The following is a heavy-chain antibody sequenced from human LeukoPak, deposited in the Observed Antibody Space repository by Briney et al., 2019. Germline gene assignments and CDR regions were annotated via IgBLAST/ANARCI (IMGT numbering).Heavy chain of an antibody. D-gene: IGHD2-21*02. CDR2: INPSGGST. CDR1: GYTFTSYY. V-gene: IGHV1-46*01. CDR3: ARGRKGVTGSHDLDY. Sequence: GASVKVSCKASGYTFTSYYMHWVRQAPGQGLEWMGIINPSGGSTSYAQKFQGRVTMTRDTSTSTVYMELSSLRSEDTAVYYCARGRKGVTGSHDLDYWGQGTLVTVSS. J-gene: IGHJ4*02.